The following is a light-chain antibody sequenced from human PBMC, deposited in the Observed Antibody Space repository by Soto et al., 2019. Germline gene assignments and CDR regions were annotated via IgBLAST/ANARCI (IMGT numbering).Light chain of an antibody. Sequence: QSMLTQPASVSGSPGQSIAISCAGTSSDIGTYNHVSWYQQHPGKAPQLIIYEDINRPSGLSSRFSGSKSGNTASLTISGLQAEDEADYFCCSYTTSSTLVCGTGTKV. CDR1: SSDIGTYNH. J-gene: IGLJ1*01. CDR2: EDI. V-gene: IGLV2-14*01. CDR3: CSYTTSSTLV.